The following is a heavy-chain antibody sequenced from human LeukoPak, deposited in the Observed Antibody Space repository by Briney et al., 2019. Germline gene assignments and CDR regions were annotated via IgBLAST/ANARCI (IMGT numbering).Heavy chain of an antibody. Sequence: GGSLRLSCAASGFTFSSYSMNWVRRAPGKGLEWVSSISSSSSYIYYADSVKGRFTISRDNAKNSLYLQMNSLRAEDTAVYYCAREQRIFNAFDIWGQGTMVTVSS. CDR2: ISSSSSYI. J-gene: IGHJ3*02. D-gene: IGHD3-9*01. CDR1: GFTFSSYS. V-gene: IGHV3-21*01. CDR3: AREQRIFNAFDI.